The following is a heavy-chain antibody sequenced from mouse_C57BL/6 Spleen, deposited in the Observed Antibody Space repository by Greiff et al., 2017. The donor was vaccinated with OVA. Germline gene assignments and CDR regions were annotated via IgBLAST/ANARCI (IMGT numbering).Heavy chain of an antibody. CDR2: ISSGSSTI. J-gene: IGHJ2*01. CDR1: GFTFSDYG. D-gene: IGHD2-4*01. CDR3: ARGGYDYDPYYFDY. V-gene: IGHV5-17*01. Sequence: EVMLVESGGGLVKPGGSLKLSCAASGFTFSDYGMHWVRQAPEKGLEWVAYISSGSSTIYYADTVKGRFTISRDNAKNTLFLQMTSLRSEDTAMYYCARGGYDYDPYYFDYWGQGTTLTVSS.